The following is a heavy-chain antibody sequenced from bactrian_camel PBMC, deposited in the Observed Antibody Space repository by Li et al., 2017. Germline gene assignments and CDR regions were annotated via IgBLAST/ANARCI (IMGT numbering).Heavy chain of an antibody. Sequence: HVQLVESGGGLVQAGGSLNLSCAATLNSNNLNCMGWFRQAPGKGLEWVSGIYSDYASVPKSYYADSVKGRFTISRDNAKNTVYLQMNSLKPEDTAVYYCVRGGRRYSGAVPDYQYWGQGTQVTVS. CDR3: VRGGRRYSGAVPDYQY. V-gene: IGHV3S6*01. D-gene: IGHD5*01. CDR2: IYSDYASVPKS. J-gene: IGHJ4*01. CDR1: LNSNNLNC.